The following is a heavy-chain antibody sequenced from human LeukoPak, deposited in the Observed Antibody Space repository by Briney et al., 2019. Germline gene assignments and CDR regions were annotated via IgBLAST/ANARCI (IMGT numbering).Heavy chain of an antibody. CDR3: AKDRLDYGDYVGDFDY. V-gene: IGHV3-30*18. CDR1: GFTFSSYG. D-gene: IGHD4-17*01. J-gene: IGHJ4*02. CDR2: ISYDGSNK. Sequence: GGSLRLSCAASGFTFSSYGMHWVRQAPGKGLEWVAVISYDGSNKYYADSVKGRFTISRDNSKNTLYLQMNSLRAEDTAVYYCAKDRLDYGDYVGDFDYWGQGTLVTVSS.